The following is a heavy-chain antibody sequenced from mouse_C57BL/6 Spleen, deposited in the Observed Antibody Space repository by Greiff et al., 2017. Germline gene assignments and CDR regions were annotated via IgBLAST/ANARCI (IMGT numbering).Heavy chain of an antibody. J-gene: IGHJ4*01. D-gene: IGHD2-3*01. V-gene: IGHV1-82*01. Sequence: QVQLQQSGAELVKPGASVKISCKASGYAFSSSWMNWVKQRPGKGLEWIGRIYPGDGDTNYNGKFKGKATLTADKSSSTAYMQLSSLTSEDSAVYFCARWLLDAMDYWGQGTSVTVSS. CDR3: ARWLLDAMDY. CDR1: GYAFSSSW. CDR2: IYPGDGDT.